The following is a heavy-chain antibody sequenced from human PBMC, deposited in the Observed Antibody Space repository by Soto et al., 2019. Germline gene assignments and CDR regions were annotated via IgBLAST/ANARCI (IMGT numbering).Heavy chain of an antibody. J-gene: IGHJ4*02. V-gene: IGHV1-18*01. D-gene: IGHD3-22*01. CDR3: ARATTMIVVAPDY. CDR1: GYTFNHHG. CDR2: ISTSNGNT. Sequence: QVQLVQSGAEVKKPGASVKLSCKASGYTFNHHGIAWVRQAPGQGLEWMGWISTSNGNTKYAQKFQDRVTMTTDTSTSSAYMEVRSLRSDDTAVYYCARATTMIVVAPDYWGQGTQVTVSS.